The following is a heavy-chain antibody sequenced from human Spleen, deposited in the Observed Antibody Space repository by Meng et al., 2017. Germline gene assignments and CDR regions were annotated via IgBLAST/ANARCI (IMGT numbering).Heavy chain of an antibody. J-gene: IGHJ4*02. CDR1: GYTFPDYW. CDR2: INPKSGDT. V-gene: IGHV1-2*06. CDR3: ARDEDISAAGKLFGDY. Sequence: PLVQVAAEVKKPGASVKVSCKASGYTFPDYWLHWVRRAPGQGLEWMGRINPKSGDTHYAQRFQGRVTMTGDTSISTAYMELSGLRSDDTAMYYCARDEDISAAGKLFGDYWGQGTLVTVSS. D-gene: IGHD6-13*01.